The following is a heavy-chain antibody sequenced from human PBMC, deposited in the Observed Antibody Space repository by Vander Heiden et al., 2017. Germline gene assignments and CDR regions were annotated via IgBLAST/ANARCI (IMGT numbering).Heavy chain of an antibody. D-gene: IGHD2-2*01. V-gene: IGHV3-33*01. J-gene: IGHJ4*02. CDR2: IWYDGSNK. CDR3: AREALRCSSTSCHLGD. CDR1: GSTFSGYG. Sequence: QVQPVESGGGVVQPRRSLRLSCAASGSTFSGYGMHRVRQAPGKGLEWVAVIWYDGSNKYYADSVKGRFTISRDNSKNTLYLQMNSLRAEDTAVYYCAREALRCSSTSCHLGDWDQGTLVTVSS.